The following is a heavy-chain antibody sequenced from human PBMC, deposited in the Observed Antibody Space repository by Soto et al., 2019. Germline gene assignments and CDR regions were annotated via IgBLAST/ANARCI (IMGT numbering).Heavy chain of an antibody. CDR2: IYYSGST. CDR1: GGSISSYY. Sequence: QVQLQESGPGLVKPSETLSLTCTGSGGSISSYYWSWIRQPPVKGLEWIGYIYYSGSTNYNPSLKSRVTISVDTSKNQFSLKLSSVTAADTAVYYCARGYYYGSGSSEFDPWGQGTLVTVSS. V-gene: IGHV4-59*01. D-gene: IGHD3-10*01. J-gene: IGHJ5*02. CDR3: ARGYYYGSGSSEFDP.